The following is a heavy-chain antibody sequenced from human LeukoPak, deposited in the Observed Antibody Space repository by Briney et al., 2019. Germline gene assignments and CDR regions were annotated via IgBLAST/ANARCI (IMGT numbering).Heavy chain of an antibody. D-gene: IGHD1-26*01. CDR3: AKDRSVGATKIDY. CDR1: GFTFSSHA. Sequence: PGGSLRLSCAASGFTFSSHAMSWVRQAPGKGLEWVSAISGTGGSTYYADAVKGRFTISRDNSKNTLYLQMNSLRAEDTAVYYCAKDRSVGATKIDYWGQGTLVTVSS. CDR2: ISGTGGST. V-gene: IGHV3-23*01. J-gene: IGHJ4*02.